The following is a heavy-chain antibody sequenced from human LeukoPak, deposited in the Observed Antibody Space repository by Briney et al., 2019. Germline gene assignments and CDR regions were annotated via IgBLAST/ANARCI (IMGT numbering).Heavy chain of an antibody. CDR2: VYQSGLT. CDR3: ARALRDTTGYDHDAFNI. CDR1: GASISSGGYS. D-gene: IGHD2/OR15-2a*01. Sequence: SQTLSLTCAASGASISSGGYSWSWIRQPPGKGLEWIGYVYQSGLTSYNPSLNNRVTMSVDSFKNYFFLRLTSVTAADTAVYYCARALRDTTGYDHDAFNIWGHGTMVTVSS. J-gene: IGHJ3*02. V-gene: IGHV4-30-2*01.